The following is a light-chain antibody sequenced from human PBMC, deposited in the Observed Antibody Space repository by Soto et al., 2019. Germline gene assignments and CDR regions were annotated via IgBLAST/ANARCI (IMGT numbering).Light chain of an antibody. CDR1: SSNIGINT. CDR2: GNN. Sequence: QSVLTQPPSASGTPGQTITISCSGGSSNIGINTVNWYEHLPGTAPRLLIYGNNQRPSGVPDRFSGSKSGNSASLAISGLQSEDEGHYYCATWDDSLDVHVFGTGTKVTVL. V-gene: IGLV1-44*01. J-gene: IGLJ1*01. CDR3: ATWDDSLDVHV.